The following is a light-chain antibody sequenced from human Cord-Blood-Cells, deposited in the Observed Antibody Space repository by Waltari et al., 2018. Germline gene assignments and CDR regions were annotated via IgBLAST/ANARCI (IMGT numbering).Light chain of an antibody. CDR2: YDS. Sequence: SYVLTQPPSVLVAPGKTARITCGGNNIGSKSVHWYQQKPGQAPVLVIYYDSDRPSGIPERFSGSNSGNTATLTISRVEAGDEADYYCQVWDSSSDHYVFGTGTKVTVL. V-gene: IGLV3-21*04. CDR3: QVWDSSSDHYV. J-gene: IGLJ1*01. CDR1: NIGSKS.